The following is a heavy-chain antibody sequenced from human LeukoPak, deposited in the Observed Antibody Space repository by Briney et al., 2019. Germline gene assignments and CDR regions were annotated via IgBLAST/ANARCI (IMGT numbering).Heavy chain of an antibody. D-gene: IGHD5-24*01. CDR2: ISSSSSYI. J-gene: IGHJ6*04. CDR1: GFTFSSYS. CDR3: ARDGWDGYNSYYV. Sequence: PGGSLRLSCAASGFTFSSYSMNWVRQAPGKGLEWVSSISSSSSYIYYADSVKGRFTISRDNAKNSLYLQMNSLRAEDTAVYYCARDGWDGYNSYYVWGKGTTVTVSS. V-gene: IGHV3-21*01.